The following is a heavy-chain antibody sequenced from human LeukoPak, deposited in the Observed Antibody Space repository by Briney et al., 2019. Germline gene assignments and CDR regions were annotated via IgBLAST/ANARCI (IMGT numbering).Heavy chain of an antibody. Sequence: SETLSLTCAVSGGSISSSNWWSWVRQPPGKGLEWIGEIYHSGSTNYNPSLKSRVTISVDKSKNQFSLKLSSVTAADTAVYYCARDEAYYYDSSGYYHGYYFDYWGQGTLVTVSS. J-gene: IGHJ4*02. D-gene: IGHD3-22*01. CDR2: IYHSGST. V-gene: IGHV4-4*02. CDR1: GGSISSSNW. CDR3: ARDEAYYYDSSGYYHGYYFDY.